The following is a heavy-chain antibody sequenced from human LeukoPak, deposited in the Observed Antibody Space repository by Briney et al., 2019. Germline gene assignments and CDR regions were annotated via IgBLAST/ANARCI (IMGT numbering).Heavy chain of an antibody. Sequence: PRGSLRLSCAASGFTVSSNYMSWVRQAPGKGLEWVSVMYSGGSTYYEDSVKGRFTISIDNSKNQLYLQMNSLRAEDTAVYYCASHSGSYLIGYWGQGTLVTVSS. CDR3: ASHSGSYLIGY. CDR2: MYSGGST. CDR1: GFTVSSNY. D-gene: IGHD3-10*01. J-gene: IGHJ4*02. V-gene: IGHV3-53*01.